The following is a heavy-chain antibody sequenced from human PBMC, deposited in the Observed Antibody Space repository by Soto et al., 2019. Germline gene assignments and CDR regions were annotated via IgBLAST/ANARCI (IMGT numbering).Heavy chain of an antibody. CDR2: IYSGGST. J-gene: IGHJ3*02. CDR3: ARSLQYSSGWYDAFDI. Sequence: EVQLVESGGGLVQPGGSLRLSCAASGFTVSSNYMSWVRQAPGKGLEWVSVIYSGGSTYYAASVKGRFTISRDKSKNTLYLQMNSLRAEDTAVYYCARSLQYSSGWYDAFDIWGQGTMVTVSS. V-gene: IGHV3-66*01. CDR1: GFTVSSNY. D-gene: IGHD6-19*01.